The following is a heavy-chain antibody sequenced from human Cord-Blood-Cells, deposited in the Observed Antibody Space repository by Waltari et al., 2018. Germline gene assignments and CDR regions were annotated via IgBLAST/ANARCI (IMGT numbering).Heavy chain of an antibody. D-gene: IGHD2-2*01. V-gene: IGHV4-34*01. CDR2: INHSGST. J-gene: IGHJ2*01. CDR1: GGSFSGYY. Sequence: QVQLQQWGAGLLKPSETLSLTCAVYGGSFSGYYWSWIRQPPGKGLEWIGEINHSGSTSSNPSLKSRVTISVDTSKTQFSLKLSSVTAADTAVYYCASGVVVVPAATSRSWYFDLWGRGTLVTVSS. CDR3: ASGVVVVPAATSRSWYFDL.